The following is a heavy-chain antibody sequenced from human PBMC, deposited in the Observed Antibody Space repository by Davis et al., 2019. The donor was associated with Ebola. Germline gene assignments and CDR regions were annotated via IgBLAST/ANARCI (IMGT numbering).Heavy chain of an antibody. D-gene: IGHD3-10*01. CDR2: IYWDDDK. CDR3: AHRSAMVQGVITWFDP. Sequence: SGPTLVKPTQTLTLTCTFSGFSLSTSGVGVGWIRQPPGKALEWLALIYWDDDKLYSPSLKSRLTITKDTSKNQVVPTMTNMDPVDTATYYCAHRSAMVQGVITWFDPWGQGTLVTVSS. J-gene: IGHJ5*02. CDR1: GFSLSTSGVG. V-gene: IGHV2-5*02.